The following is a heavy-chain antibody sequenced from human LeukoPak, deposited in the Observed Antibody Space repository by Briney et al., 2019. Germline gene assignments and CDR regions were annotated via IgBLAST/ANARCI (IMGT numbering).Heavy chain of an antibody. V-gene: IGHV4-39*07. J-gene: IGHJ4*02. Sequence: SETLSLTCTVSGGSISSSSYYWGWIRQPPGKGLEWIGSIYYSGSTYYNPSLKSRVTISVDTSKNQLSLKLSSVTAADTAVYYCANRYGDDSVGWGQGTLVTVSS. CDR1: GGSISSSSYY. CDR3: ANRYGDDSVG. CDR2: IYYSGST. D-gene: IGHD4-17*01.